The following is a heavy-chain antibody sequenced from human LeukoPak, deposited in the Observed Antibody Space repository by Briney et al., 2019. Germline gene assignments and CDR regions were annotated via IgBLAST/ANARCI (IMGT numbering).Heavy chain of an antibody. CDR2: IKQDGSEK. Sequence: GGSLRLSCAASGVMFPSYWMTWVRQAPGKGLEWVANIKQDGSEKYYVDSVKGRFTISRDNAKNSLFLQMISLRDEDTAVYYCARYEVGAFDIWGQGTMVTVSS. CDR3: ARYEVGAFDI. CDR1: GVMFPSYW. D-gene: IGHD1-26*01. J-gene: IGHJ3*02. V-gene: IGHV3-7*04.